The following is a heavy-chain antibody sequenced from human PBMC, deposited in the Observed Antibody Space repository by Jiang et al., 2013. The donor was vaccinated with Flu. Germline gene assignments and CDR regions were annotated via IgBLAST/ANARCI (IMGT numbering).Heavy chain of an antibody. V-gene: IGHV5-51*01. CDR1: GSSFTTYW. J-gene: IGHJ3*02. CDR3: ARRGGISFGYGLGETHSAFDI. Sequence: GAEVKKPGESLKISCKASGSSFTTYWIGWVRQMPGKGLEWMGIIHPGNSDTKYSPSFQGQVTISVDKSINIVYLQWTGLKASDTAKYYCARRGGISFGYGLGETHSAFDIWGQGDNGHRLF. D-gene: IGHD5-18*01. CDR2: IHPGNSDT.